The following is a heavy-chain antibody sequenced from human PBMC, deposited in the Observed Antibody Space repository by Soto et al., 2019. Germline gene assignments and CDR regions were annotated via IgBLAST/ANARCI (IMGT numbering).Heavy chain of an antibody. Sequence: EVQLVESGGGLAQPGRSLRLSCTSSGFTFDHFAMTWFRQAPGKGLEWVGFITSKRSGGTTEYAASVKGRFTISRDDSKSIAYLQMDSLKTEDTAVYYCTRVPPNNYGSGTYPFDYWGQGALVTVSS. CDR3: TRVPPNNYGSGTYPFDY. V-gene: IGHV3-49*03. CDR1: GFTFDHFA. J-gene: IGHJ4*02. D-gene: IGHD3-10*01. CDR2: ITSKRSGGTT.